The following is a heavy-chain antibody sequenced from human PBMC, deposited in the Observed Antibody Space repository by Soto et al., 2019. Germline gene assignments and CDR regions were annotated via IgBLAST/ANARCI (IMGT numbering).Heavy chain of an antibody. CDR1: GYTFTSYY. CDR2: INPSGGST. D-gene: IGHD3-3*01. Sequence: QVQLVQSGAEVKKPGASVKASCKASGYTFTSYYMHWVRQAPGQGLEWMGIINPSGGSTSYAKKFQGRVTMNRDTSTSTVYRELSSLRSEDTAVYYCARRGWSGYPPDYWGQGTLVTVSS. CDR3: ARRGWSGYPPDY. V-gene: IGHV1-46*03. J-gene: IGHJ4*02.